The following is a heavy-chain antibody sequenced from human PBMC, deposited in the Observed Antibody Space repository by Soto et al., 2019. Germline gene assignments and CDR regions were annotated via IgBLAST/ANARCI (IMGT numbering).Heavy chain of an antibody. CDR2: NSAYNGNT. D-gene: IGHD4-17*01. CDR3: ARVGDYGDYEGYFDY. J-gene: IGHJ4*02. CDR1: GYTFTSYG. V-gene: IGHV1-18*01. Sequence: ASVKVSCKASGYTFTSYGISWVRQAPGQGLEWMGRNSAYNGNTNYAQKLQGRVTMTTDTSTSTAYMELRSLRSDDTAVYYCARVGDYGDYEGYFDYWGQGTLVTVSS.